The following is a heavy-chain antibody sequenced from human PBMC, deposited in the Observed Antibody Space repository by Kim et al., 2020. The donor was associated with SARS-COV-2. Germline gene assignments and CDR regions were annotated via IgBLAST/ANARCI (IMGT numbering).Heavy chain of an antibody. J-gene: IGHJ4*02. CDR1: GGSISSSSYY. D-gene: IGHD6-13*01. Sequence: SETLSLTCTVSGGSISSSSYYWGWIRQPPGKGLEWIGSIYYSGSTYYNPSLKSRVTISVDTSKNQFSLKLSSVTAADTAVYYCARHTYSSSWYSPNYYFDYWGQGTLVTVSS. CDR2: IYYSGST. V-gene: IGHV4-39*01. CDR3: ARHTYSSSWYSPNYYFDY.